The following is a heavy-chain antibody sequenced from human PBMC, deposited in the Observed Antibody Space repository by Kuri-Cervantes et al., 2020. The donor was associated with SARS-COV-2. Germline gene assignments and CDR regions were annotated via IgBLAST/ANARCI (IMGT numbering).Heavy chain of an antibody. CDR1: GFTFSSYS. Sequence: GESLKISCAASGFTFSSYSMNWVRQAPGKGLEWVSSISSSSSYIYYADSVKCRFTISRDNAKNSLYLQMNSLRAEDTAVYYCARARTIAAHPENWFDPWGQGTLVTVSS. CDR2: ISSSSSYI. D-gene: IGHD6-6*01. V-gene: IGHV3-21*01. CDR3: ARARTIAAHPENWFDP. J-gene: IGHJ5*02.